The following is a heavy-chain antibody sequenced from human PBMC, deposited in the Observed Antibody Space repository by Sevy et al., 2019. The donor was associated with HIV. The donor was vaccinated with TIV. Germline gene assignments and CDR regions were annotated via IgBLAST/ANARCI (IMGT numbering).Heavy chain of an antibody. Sequence: GGSLRLSCAASGFTFSTYWMHWVRQAPGKRLVWVSRINSDGNYRSYVQSVEGRFTISRDNAQNTLFLQMSSLRVEDTAVYYCARESRGSLEGFDIWGQGTMVTVSS. CDR2: INSDGNYR. CDR1: GFTFSTYW. J-gene: IGHJ3*02. V-gene: IGHV3-74*01. D-gene: IGHD1-26*01. CDR3: ARESRGSLEGFDI.